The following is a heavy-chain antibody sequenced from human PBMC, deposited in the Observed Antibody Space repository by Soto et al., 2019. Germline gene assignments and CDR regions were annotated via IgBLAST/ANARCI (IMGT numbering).Heavy chain of an antibody. J-gene: IGHJ4*02. Sequence: SETLSLTCAVYGGSFSGYYWSWIRQPPGKGLEWIGEINHSGSTNYNPSLKSRVTISVDTSKNQFSLKLSSVTAADTAVYYCARYGPYDSSGYYHDYWGQGTLVTVSS. D-gene: IGHD3-22*01. CDR2: INHSGST. CDR1: GGSFSGYY. CDR3: ARYGPYDSSGYYHDY. V-gene: IGHV4-34*01.